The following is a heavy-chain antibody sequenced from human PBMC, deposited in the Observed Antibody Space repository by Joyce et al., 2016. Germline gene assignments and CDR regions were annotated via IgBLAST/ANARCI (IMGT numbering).Heavy chain of an antibody. J-gene: IGHJ5*02. CDR2: ISYSGNT. D-gene: IGHD3-16*01. CDR1: GGSVSRTGDF. CDR3: ARVCCFGRFDP. Sequence: QVQLQESGPGLVKSSGTLSLTCTVSGGSVSRTGDFWSWFRQSPATGLEWIGQISYSGNTNDNSSVKSRVTVSIDSAKNQCSLRLNSVTSADTAVYYCARVCCFGRFDPWGQGTLVAVSS. V-gene: IGHV4-61*08.